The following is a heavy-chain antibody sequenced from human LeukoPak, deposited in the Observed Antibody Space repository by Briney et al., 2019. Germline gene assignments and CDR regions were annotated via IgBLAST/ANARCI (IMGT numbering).Heavy chain of an antibody. CDR2: ICPGDSGT. V-gene: IGHV5-51*01. CDR1: GYIFTSYW. J-gene: IGHJ4*02. D-gene: IGHD5-24*01. Sequence: TPGESLKISCKGSGYIFTSYWIGWVRQMPGKGLEWMGIICPGDSGTRYSPSFQGQVTISADKSISTAYLQWSSLKASDTAKYYCARDRDGYNIIDYWGQGTLVTVSS. CDR3: ARDRDGYNIIDY.